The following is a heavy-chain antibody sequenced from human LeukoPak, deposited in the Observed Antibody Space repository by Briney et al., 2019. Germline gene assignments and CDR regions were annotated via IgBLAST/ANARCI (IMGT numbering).Heavy chain of an antibody. CDR1: GYTFTSYY. V-gene: IGHV1-46*01. Sequence: ASVKVSCKASGYTFTSYYMHWVRQAPGQGLEWMGIINPSGGSTSYAQKFQGRVTMTRDMSTSTVYMELSRLRSDDTAVYYCAREAGTKTGDFDYWGQGTLVTVSS. CDR2: INPSGGST. CDR3: AREAGTKTGDFDY. J-gene: IGHJ4*02. D-gene: IGHD3-10*01.